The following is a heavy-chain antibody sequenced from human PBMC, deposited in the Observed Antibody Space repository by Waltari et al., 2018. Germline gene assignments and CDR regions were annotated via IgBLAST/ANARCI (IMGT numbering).Heavy chain of an antibody. CDR3: ARKSSKTLGYYYYGMDV. J-gene: IGHJ6*02. CDR1: GGTFSSYA. V-gene: IGHV1-69*13. Sequence: QVQLVQSGAEVKKPGSSVKVSCKASGGTFSSYAISWVRQAPGQGREWMGGSIPILGTANYAQKFQGRVTSTADESTSTAYMELSSLRSEDTAVYYCARKSSKTLGYYYYGMDVWGQGTTVTVSS. CDR2: SIPILGTA. D-gene: IGHD3-16*02.